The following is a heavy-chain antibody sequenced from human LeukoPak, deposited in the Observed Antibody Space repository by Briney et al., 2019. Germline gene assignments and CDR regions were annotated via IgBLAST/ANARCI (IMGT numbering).Heavy chain of an antibody. V-gene: IGHV4-4*02. Sequence: SGTLSLTCAVSGGSISSSNWWSWVREPPGKGLEWIGEIYHSGSTNYNPSLKSRVAISVDKSKNQFSLKLSSVTAADTAVYYCARKEYYDGLWAFDIWGQGTMVTVSS. CDR1: GGSISSSNW. D-gene: IGHD3-22*01. J-gene: IGHJ3*02. CDR2: IYHSGST. CDR3: ARKEYYDGLWAFDI.